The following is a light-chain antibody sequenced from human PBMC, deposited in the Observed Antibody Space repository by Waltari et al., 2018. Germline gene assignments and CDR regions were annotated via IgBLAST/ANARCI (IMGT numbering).Light chain of an antibody. Sequence: QSAPTQPPSVSGSPGQSVTISCTGTSSDVGGYNYVSWYQHHPGKAPKLMIYGVSNRPSGFSDRFSGSKSGNTASLTISGLQAEDEADYYCCSYTTSNTWVFGGGTRLTVL. CDR1: SSDVGGYNY. J-gene: IGLJ2*01. V-gene: IGLV2-14*03. CDR2: GVS. CDR3: CSYTTSNTWV.